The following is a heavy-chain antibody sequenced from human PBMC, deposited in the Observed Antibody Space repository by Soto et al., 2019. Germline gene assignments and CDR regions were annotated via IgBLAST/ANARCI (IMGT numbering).Heavy chain of an antibody. CDR1: GGPISSGDHQ. J-gene: IGHJ5*01. CDR3: VRGAWFGELALDS. Sequence: QVQLLQSGPGLVKPSQTLSLTCTVSGGPISSGDHQWNWIRQSPGKGLEWMGHITYSGSTYSKPSLNGRCNMSVDTSNNQHFLRLPSGTAADTAVYYCVRGAWFGELALDSWGQGTLVTVSS. D-gene: IGHD3-10*01. CDR2: ITYSGST. V-gene: IGHV4-30-4*01.